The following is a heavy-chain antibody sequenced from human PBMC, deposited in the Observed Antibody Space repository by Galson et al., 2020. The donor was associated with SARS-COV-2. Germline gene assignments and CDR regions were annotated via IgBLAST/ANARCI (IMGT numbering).Heavy chain of an antibody. Sequence: SETLSLTCTVSGGSITSGDDYWSWIRQHPGKGLEWIGHIYYSGTTFYNPSLKSRVTISVETSKNQFSLKLSSVTAADTAVYFCARVIYYDTSVYYVFDSWGQGTLVTVSS. CDR3: ARVIYYDTSVYYVFDS. J-gene: IGHJ4*02. V-gene: IGHV4-31*03. D-gene: IGHD3-22*01. CDR1: GGSITSGDDY. CDR2: IYYSGTT.